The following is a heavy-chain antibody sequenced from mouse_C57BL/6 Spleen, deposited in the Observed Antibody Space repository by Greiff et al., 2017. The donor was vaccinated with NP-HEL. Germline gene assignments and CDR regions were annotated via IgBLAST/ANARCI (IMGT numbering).Heavy chain of an antibody. CDR3: ARGNYYGSSYYFDY. V-gene: IGHV1-81*01. J-gene: IGHJ2*01. D-gene: IGHD1-1*01. CDR2: IYPRSGNT. Sequence: VQLQQSGAELARPGASVKLSCKASGYTFTSYGISWVKQRTGQGLEWIGEIYPRSGNTYYNEKFKGKATLTADKSSSTAYMELRSLTSEDSAVYFCARGNYYGSSYYFDYWGQGTTLTVSS. CDR1: GYTFTSYG.